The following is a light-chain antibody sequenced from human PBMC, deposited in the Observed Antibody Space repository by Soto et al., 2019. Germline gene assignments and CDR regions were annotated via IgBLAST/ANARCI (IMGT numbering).Light chain of an antibody. CDR3: SAYAGSSTL. V-gene: IGLV2-8*01. CDR1: SSDVGGYNY. Sequence: QSALTQPPSASGSPGQSVTISCTGTSSDVGGYNYVSWYQQHPGNAPKLMIYEVNKRPSGVPDRFSGSKSGNTASLTVSGLQAEDEADYYCSAYAGSSTLFGGGTKLTVL. J-gene: IGLJ2*01. CDR2: EVN.